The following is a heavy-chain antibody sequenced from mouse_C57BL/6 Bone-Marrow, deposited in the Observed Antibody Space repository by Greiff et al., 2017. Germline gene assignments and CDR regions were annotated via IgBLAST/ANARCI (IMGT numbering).Heavy chain of an antibody. CDR2: IDPSDSET. CDR1: GYTFTSYW. D-gene: IGHD2-5*01. Sequence: VQLQQPGAELVRPGSSVKLSCKASGYTFTSYWMHWVKQRPIQGLEWIGNIDPSDSETHYNQKFKDKATLTVDKSSSTAYMQLSSLTSEDSAVYYCARSEYSNYVSMDYWGQGTSVTVSS. CDR3: ARSEYSNYVSMDY. V-gene: IGHV1-52*01. J-gene: IGHJ4*01.